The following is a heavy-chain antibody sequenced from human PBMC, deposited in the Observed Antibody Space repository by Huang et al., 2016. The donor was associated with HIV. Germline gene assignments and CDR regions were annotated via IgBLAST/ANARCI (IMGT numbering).Heavy chain of an antibody. Sequence: VQLVQSGAEVKKPGESLKISCKGSGYSFSSYWIAWVRQMPGKGLEWLGFILPDESDTTDSPSFEGQVTISADKSIGTAYLQWSSLKASDTAMYYCARRFSSSSGYFDYWGQGSPVTVSS. V-gene: IGHV5-51*01. D-gene: IGHD6-6*01. CDR1: GYSFSSYW. J-gene: IGHJ4*02. CDR3: ARRFSSSSGYFDY. CDR2: ILPDESDT.